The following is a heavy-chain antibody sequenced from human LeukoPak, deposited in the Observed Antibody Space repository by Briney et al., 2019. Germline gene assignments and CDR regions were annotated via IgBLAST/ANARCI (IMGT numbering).Heavy chain of an antibody. Sequence: ASVKVSCKASGYTFTSYDINWVRQATGRGPEWMRWMNPNSGNTGYAQKFQGRVTMTRNTSISTAYMELSGLRSEDTAVYYCASCLSSSWYNPYYYYGMDVWGQGTTVTVSS. V-gene: IGHV1-8*01. D-gene: IGHD6-13*01. CDR1: GYTFTSYD. CDR2: MNPNSGNT. J-gene: IGHJ6*02. CDR3: ASCLSSSWYNPYYYYGMDV.